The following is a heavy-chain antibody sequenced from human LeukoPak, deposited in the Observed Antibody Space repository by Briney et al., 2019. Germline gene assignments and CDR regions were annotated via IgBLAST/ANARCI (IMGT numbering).Heavy chain of an antibody. CDR2: IKSDGIST. CDR1: GFTFSSYW. J-gene: IGHJ4*02. V-gene: IGHV3-74*01. Sequence: PGGPLRLSCVGSGFTFSSYWMHWVRQTPGKGLVWVSRIKSDGISTNYADSVRGRFTISRDNAKNTLYLQMNSLRAEDTAVYYCTNMYSLNYWGRGTLVTVSS. D-gene: IGHD6-13*01. CDR3: TNMYSLNY.